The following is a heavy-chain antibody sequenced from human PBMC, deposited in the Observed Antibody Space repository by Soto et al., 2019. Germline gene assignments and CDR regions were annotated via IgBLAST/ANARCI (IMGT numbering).Heavy chain of an antibody. Sequence: QVQLVQSGAEVKKPGSSVKVSCKASGRTFSSYAISWVRQAPGQGLEWMRGIIPIFGTANYAQKFQGRVTMTPDESTSTADMELSSLRSEDTAGYYCASVLELHYYYGMDVWGQGTTVTVSS. V-gene: IGHV1-69*05. J-gene: IGHJ6*02. CDR2: IIPIFGTA. CDR1: GRTFSSYA. D-gene: IGHD1-7*01. CDR3: ASVLELHYYYGMDV.